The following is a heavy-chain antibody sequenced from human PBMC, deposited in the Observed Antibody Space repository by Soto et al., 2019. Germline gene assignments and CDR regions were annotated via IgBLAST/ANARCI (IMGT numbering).Heavy chain of an antibody. D-gene: IGHD6-19*01. CDR1: GGTSSSYA. Sequence: SVKVSCKASGGTSSSYAISWVRQAPGQGLEWMGGIIPIFGTANYAQKFQGRVAITADESTSTAYMELSSLRSEDTAVYYCARQKSSGRRSYYYYCMDVWGQGTTVTVSS. CDR3: ARQKSSGRRSYYYYCMDV. V-gene: IGHV1-69*13. CDR2: IIPIFGTA. J-gene: IGHJ6*02.